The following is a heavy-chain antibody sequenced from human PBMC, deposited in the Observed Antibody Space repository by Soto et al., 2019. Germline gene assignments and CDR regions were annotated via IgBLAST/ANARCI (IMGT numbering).Heavy chain of an antibody. CDR3: AKDRPRVVVVAATWDYFDY. V-gene: IGHV3-23*01. CDR2: ISGSGGST. Sequence: PGGSLGLSCAASGFTFSSYAMSWVRQAPGKGLEWVSAISGSGGSTYYADSVKGRFTISRDNSKNTLYLQMNSLRAEDTAVYYCAKDRPRVVVVAATWDYFDYWGQGTLVTVSS. CDR1: GFTFSSYA. J-gene: IGHJ4*02. D-gene: IGHD2-15*01.